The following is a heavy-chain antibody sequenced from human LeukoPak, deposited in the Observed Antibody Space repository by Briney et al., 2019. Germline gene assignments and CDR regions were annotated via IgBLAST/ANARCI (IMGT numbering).Heavy chain of an antibody. CDR2: ISSNGGST. CDR3: ARTDSSSWYVYQGAFDI. Sequence: GGSLRLSCAASGFTFSSYAMHWVRQAPGKGLEYFSAISSNGGSTYYANSVKGRFTISRDNSKNTLYLQMGSLRAEDMAVYYCARTDSSSWYVYQGAFDIWGQGTMVTVSS. J-gene: IGHJ3*02. CDR1: GFTFSSYA. V-gene: IGHV3-64*01. D-gene: IGHD6-13*01.